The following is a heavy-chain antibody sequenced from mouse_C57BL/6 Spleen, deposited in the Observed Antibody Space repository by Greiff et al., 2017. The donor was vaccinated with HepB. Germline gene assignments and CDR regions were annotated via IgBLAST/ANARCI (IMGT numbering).Heavy chain of an antibody. CDR3: TGRELQFGWFAY. V-gene: IGHV6-3*01. CDR2: IRLKSDNYAT. CDR1: GFTFSNYW. J-gene: IGHJ3*01. Sequence: EVMLVESGGGLVQPGGSMKLSCVASGFTFSNYWMNWVRQSPEKGLEWVAQIRLKSDNYATHYAESVKGRFTISRDDSKSSVYLQMNNLRAEDTGIYYCTGRELQFGWFAYWGQGTLVTVSA. D-gene: IGHD1-1*01.